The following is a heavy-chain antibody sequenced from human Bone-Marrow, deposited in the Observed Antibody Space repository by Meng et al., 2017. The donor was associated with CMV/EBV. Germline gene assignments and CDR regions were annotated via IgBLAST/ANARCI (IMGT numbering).Heavy chain of an antibody. CDR3: ARGRYYYDSSGNDY. Sequence: GSLRLSCTVSGGSVSSSSYYWGWIRQPPGKGLEWVGSIYYSGSTYYSPSLKSRVTISLDTSKNHFSLKLSSVTAADTAVYYCARGRYYYDSSGNDYWGQGPLVTVSS. V-gene: IGHV4-39*07. CDR1: GGSVSSSSYY. CDR2: IYYSGST. J-gene: IGHJ4*02. D-gene: IGHD3-22*01.